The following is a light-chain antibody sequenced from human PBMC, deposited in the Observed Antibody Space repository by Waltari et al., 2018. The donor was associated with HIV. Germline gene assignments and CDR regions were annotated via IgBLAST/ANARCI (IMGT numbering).Light chain of an antibody. CDR3: QSYDSSPRVV. J-gene: IGLJ2*01. V-gene: IGLV1-40*01. CDR1: SSNIGAGYD. Sequence: QSVLTQPPSVSGAPGQRVTISSTGSSSNIGAGYDVHWYQQLPGTAPKLLIYGNSNRPSGVPDRFSGSKSGTSASLAITGLQAEDEADYYCQSYDSSPRVVFGGGTKLTVL. CDR2: GNS.